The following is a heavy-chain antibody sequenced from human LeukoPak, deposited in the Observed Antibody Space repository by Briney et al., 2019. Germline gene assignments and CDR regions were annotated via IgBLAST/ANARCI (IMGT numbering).Heavy chain of an antibody. D-gene: IGHD3-3*01. V-gene: IGHV4-61*02. CDR1: GGSISSSSHY. CDR3: ARAGASYDFWSGHDY. CDR2: IYTSGST. J-gene: IGHJ4*02. Sequence: SETLSLTCTVSGGSISSSSHYWGWIRQPAGKGLEWIGRIYTSGSTNYNPSLKSRVTMSVDTSKNQFSLKLSSVTAADTAVYYCARAGASYDFWSGHDYWGQGTLVTVSS.